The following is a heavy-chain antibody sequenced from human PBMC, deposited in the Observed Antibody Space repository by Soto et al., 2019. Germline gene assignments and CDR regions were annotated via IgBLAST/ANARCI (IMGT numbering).Heavy chain of an antibody. CDR1: GFTFGDYA. D-gene: IGHD3-22*01. V-gene: IGHV3-49*03. CDR3: TRASGYDSKRLAFDI. Sequence: GGSLRLSCTASGFTFGDYAMSWFRQAPGKGLEWVGFIRSKAYGGTTEYAASVKGRFTISRDDSKSIAYLQMNSLKTEDTAVYYCTRASGYDSKRLAFDIWGQGTMVTVSS. CDR2: IRSKAYGGTT. J-gene: IGHJ3*02.